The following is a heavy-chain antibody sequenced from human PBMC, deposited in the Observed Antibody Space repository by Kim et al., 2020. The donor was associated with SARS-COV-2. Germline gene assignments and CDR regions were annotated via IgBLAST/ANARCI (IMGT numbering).Heavy chain of an antibody. J-gene: IGHJ4*02. CDR3: ARTSGDYFDY. CDR2: ST. D-gene: IGHD3-16*01. Sequence: STNYNPPPKGRVTISVDTSKNQFSLELSSVTAADTAVYYCARTSGDYFDYWGQGTLVTVSS. V-gene: IGHV4-4*09.